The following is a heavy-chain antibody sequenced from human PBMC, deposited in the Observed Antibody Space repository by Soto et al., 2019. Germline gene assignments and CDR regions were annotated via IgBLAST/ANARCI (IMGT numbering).Heavy chain of an antibody. CDR3: TRHPEGFWSGYYDYGMDV. D-gene: IGHD3-3*01. J-gene: IGHJ6*02. V-gene: IGHV3-73*01. CDR1: GFTFSGSA. Sequence: XGALIVSCSASGFTFSGSAMHWVRPASGKGLDWVGRIRSKANSYATAYAATVKGRFTISRDDSKNTAYLQMNSLKTEDTAVYYCTRHPEGFWSGYYDYGMDVWGQGTTVTVS. CDR2: IRSKANSYAT.